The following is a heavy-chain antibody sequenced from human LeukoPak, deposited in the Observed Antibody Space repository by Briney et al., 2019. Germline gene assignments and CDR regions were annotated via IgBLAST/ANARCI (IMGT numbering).Heavy chain of an antibody. CDR1: GFTFSSYG. CDR2: ISYDGSNK. V-gene: IGHV3-30*18. Sequence: PGGSLRLSCAASGFTFSSYGMHWVRQAPGKGLEWVAVISYDGSNKYYADSVKGRFTISRDNSKNTLYLQMNSLRAEDTAVYHCAKDSVSNEPFDYWGQGTLVTVSS. D-gene: IGHD2/OR15-2a*01. J-gene: IGHJ4*02. CDR3: AKDSVSNEPFDY.